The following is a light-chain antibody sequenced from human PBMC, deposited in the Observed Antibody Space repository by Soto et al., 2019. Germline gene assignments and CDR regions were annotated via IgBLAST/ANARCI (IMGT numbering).Light chain of an antibody. CDR1: QRVGSSY. J-gene: IGKJ1*01. V-gene: IGKV3-20*01. Sequence: TQSPGIVSLSPGERATLSCRASQRVGSSYLAWYQQKPGQAPRLLIYDASNRAPGIPDRFSASGSGTDFTLTISRLEPEDFAVYYCQQFGRSPETFGPGTKVDIK. CDR2: DAS. CDR3: QQFGRSPET.